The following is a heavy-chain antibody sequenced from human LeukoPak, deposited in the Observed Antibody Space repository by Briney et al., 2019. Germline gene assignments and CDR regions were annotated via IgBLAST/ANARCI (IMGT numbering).Heavy chain of an antibody. Sequence: GGSLRLSCAASGFTFSSYGMHWVRQAPGKGLEWVAFIRYDGSNKYYADSVKGRFIISRDNSKNTLYLQMNSLRAEDTAVYYCAKDKPVVGATTVWGYFDYWGQGTLVTVSS. CDR2: IRYDGSNK. D-gene: IGHD1-26*01. J-gene: IGHJ4*02. CDR1: GFTFSSYG. CDR3: AKDKPVVGATTVWGYFDY. V-gene: IGHV3-30*02.